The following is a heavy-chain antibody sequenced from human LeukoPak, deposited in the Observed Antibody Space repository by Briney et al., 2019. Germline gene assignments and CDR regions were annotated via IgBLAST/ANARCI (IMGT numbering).Heavy chain of an antibody. Sequence: VASVKVSCKSSGYTFTSYYIHWVRQAPGQGLEWVGIINPNGGSTSYAQKLQGRVTMTRDTSTSTVYMELASLRSEDTAVYYCARVDYYDSSGYLFDYWGQGTLVTVSS. CDR1: GYTFTSYY. J-gene: IGHJ4*02. CDR2: INPNGGST. CDR3: ARVDYYDSSGYLFDY. D-gene: IGHD3-22*01. V-gene: IGHV1-46*01.